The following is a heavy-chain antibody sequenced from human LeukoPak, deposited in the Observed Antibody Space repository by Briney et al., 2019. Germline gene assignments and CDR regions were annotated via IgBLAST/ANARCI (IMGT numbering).Heavy chain of an antibody. J-gene: IGHJ6*02. CDR2: ISGSGATT. V-gene: IGHV3-23*01. CDR1: GFTFSSFA. CDR3: ARSWWIVYYYGMDV. D-gene: IGHD2-15*01. Sequence: GGPLRLFCSPSGFTFSSFAMSWVRQAPGKGLEGVSAISGSGATTYYADSMKGRLTISRDNSKTTLYLQMNSLRAEDTAVYYCARSWWIVYYYGMDVWGQGTTVTVSS.